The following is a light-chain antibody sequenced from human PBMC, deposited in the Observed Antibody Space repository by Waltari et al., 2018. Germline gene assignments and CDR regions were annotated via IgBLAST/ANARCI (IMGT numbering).Light chain of an antibody. CDR3: AAWDVSLRGI. V-gene: IGLV1-47*01. CDR1: NSNVGITY. CDR2: RNN. J-gene: IGLJ1*01. Sequence: QSVLTQPPSVSGAPGQRVTISCSGSNSNVGITYVSWFQHVPGAAPRLLIYRNNPRPPVVPDRFSGSNSGSSASLAISELRSEDDADYYCAAWDVSLRGIFGTGTRVTVL.